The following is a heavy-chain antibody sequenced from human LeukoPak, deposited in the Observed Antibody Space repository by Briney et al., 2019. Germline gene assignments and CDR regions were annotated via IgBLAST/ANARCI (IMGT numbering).Heavy chain of an antibody. CDR3: ARVVRYSSGWYYFDY. CDR1: DVSINSYY. CDR2: IYTSGST. V-gene: IGHV4-4*07. J-gene: IGHJ4*02. D-gene: IGHD6-19*01. Sequence: ASETLSLTCSVSDVSINSYYWSWIRQPAGKGLEWIGRIYTSGSTNYNPSLKSRVTLSVDKSKNQFSLKLSSVTAADTAVYYCARVVRYSSGWYYFDYWGQGTLVTVSS.